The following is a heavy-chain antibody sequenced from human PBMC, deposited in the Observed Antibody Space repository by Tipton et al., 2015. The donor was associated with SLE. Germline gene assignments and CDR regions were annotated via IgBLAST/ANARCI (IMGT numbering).Heavy chain of an antibody. CDR2: IYSSGNT. CDR3: ARLGTGTTIGFWFDY. D-gene: IGHD1-1*01. CDR1: GGSISSYY. J-gene: IGHJ4*02. V-gene: IGHV4-4*08. Sequence: GLVKPSETLSLTCTVSGGSISSYYWSWIRQPPGKGLEWIGDIYSSGNTKYNPSLKSRVTMSVDTSKNQFSLRLRSVTAADTAMYYCARLGTGTTIGFWFDYWGQGILVTVSS.